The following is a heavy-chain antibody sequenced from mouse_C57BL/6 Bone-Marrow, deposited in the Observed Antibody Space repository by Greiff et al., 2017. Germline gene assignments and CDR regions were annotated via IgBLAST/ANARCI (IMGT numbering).Heavy chain of an antibody. Sequence: QVQLQQPGAELVRPGSSVKLSCKASGYTFTSYWMPWVKQRPIQGLEWIGNIDPSDSETHYNQKFKDKATLTVDKSSSTAYMQLSSLTSEDSAVYYCARCDYDGLYAMDYWGQGTSVTVSS. V-gene: IGHV1-52*01. J-gene: IGHJ4*01. CDR3: ARCDYDGLYAMDY. CDR1: GYTFTSYW. D-gene: IGHD2-4*01. CDR2: IDPSDSET.